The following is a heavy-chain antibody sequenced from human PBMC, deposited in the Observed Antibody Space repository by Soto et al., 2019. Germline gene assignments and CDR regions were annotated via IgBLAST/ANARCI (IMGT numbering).Heavy chain of an antibody. J-gene: IGHJ4*02. Sequence: EVQLLESGGGLVQPGGSLRLSCAASGITISNYPMSWVRQAPGKGLEWVSGISGSGDRTYYADSAKGWFTISKDISKNSLSLQVDSLGVDDTAVYFCVKDDGGSPSTPPLWGQGTLVTVSS. CDR2: ISGSGDRT. D-gene: IGHD3-10*01. CDR3: VKDDGGSPSTPPL. CDR1: GITISNYP. V-gene: IGHV3-23*01.